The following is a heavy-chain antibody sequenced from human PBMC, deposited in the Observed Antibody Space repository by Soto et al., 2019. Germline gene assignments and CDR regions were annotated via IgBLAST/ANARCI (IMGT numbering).Heavy chain of an antibody. D-gene: IGHD3-3*01. CDR2: ISGSGGST. CDR3: ANSLDYDFWSGYYTGFWFDP. J-gene: IGHJ5*02. Sequence: GGSLRLSCAASGFTFSSYAMSWVRQAPGKGLEWVSAISGSGGSTYYADSVKGRFTISRDNSKNTLYLQMNSLRAEDTAVYYCANSLDYDFWSGYYTGFWFDPWGQGTLVTVSS. CDR1: GFTFSSYA. V-gene: IGHV3-23*01.